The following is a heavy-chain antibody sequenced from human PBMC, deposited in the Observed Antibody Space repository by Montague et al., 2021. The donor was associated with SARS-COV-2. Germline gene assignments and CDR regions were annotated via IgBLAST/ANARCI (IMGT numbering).Heavy chain of an antibody. V-gene: IGHV4-34*01. CDR1: GGSFSDYY. CDR3: ARGRYRITVVRGVIIDRFDT. D-gene: IGHD3-10*01. CDR2: INHSGST. Sequence: SETLSLTCAVYGGSFSDYYWSWIRQPPGKGLEWIGEINHSGSTNYNPSLKSRVTISVDTSKNQFSLKLSSVTAADTAVYYCARGRYRITVVRGVIIDRFDTWGQGTLVTVSS. J-gene: IGHJ5*02.